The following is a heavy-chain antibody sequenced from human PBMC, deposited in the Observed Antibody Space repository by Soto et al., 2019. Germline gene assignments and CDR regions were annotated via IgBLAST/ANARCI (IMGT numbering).Heavy chain of an antibody. J-gene: IGHJ5*02. V-gene: IGHV4-59*01. CDR1: GGSISSYY. CDR2: IYYSGST. D-gene: IGHD3-10*01. Sequence: SETLSLTCTVSGGSISSYYWSWIRQPPGKGLEWIGHIYYSGSTNYNPSLKSRVTISVDTSKNQFSLKLSSLTAADTAVYYCARDRDGGHNWFDPWGQGTLVTVSS. CDR3: ARDRDGGHNWFDP.